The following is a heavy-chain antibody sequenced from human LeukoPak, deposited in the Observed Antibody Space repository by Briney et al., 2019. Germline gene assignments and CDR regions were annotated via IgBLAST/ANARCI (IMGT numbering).Heavy chain of an antibody. Sequence: GGSLRLSCEASGFIFSSYWMSWVRQAPGRGLEWVANIKQDGSEKYYVDSVKGRFTISRDNAKNSLYLQMNSLRAEDTAVYYCARAYCSSTSCYRWRAFDIWGQGTMVTVSS. D-gene: IGHD2-2*01. CDR1: GFIFSSYW. J-gene: IGHJ3*02. CDR3: ARAYCSSTSCYRWRAFDI. V-gene: IGHV3-7*01. CDR2: IKQDGSEK.